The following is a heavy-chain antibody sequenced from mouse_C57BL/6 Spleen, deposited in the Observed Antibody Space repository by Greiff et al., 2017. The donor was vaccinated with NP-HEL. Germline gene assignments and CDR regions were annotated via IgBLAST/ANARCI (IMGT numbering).Heavy chain of an antibody. Sequence: QVQLQQPGAELVKPGASVKLSCKASGYTFTSYWMQWVKQRPGQGLEWIGEIDPSDSYTNYNQKFKGKATLTVDTSSSTAYMQLSSLTSEDSAVYYCARGGSSAWFAYWGQGTLVTVSA. D-gene: IGHD1-1*01. CDR2: IDPSDSYT. CDR1: GYTFTSYW. J-gene: IGHJ3*01. CDR3: ARGGSSAWFAY. V-gene: IGHV1-50*01.